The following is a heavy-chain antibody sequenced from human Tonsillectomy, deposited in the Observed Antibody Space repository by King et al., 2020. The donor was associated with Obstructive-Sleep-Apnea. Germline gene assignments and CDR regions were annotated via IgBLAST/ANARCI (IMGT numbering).Heavy chain of an antibody. CDR1: GGSISSYY. J-gene: IGHJ4*02. Sequence: QLQESGPGLVKPSETLSLTCTVAGGSISSYYWIWIRQPPGRGLEWIGYIFYSGSTNYNPGLKRRGTISVDPSKNQISPKLRSVTAADTAVYYCARFGDDFWSGYYTPFDYWGQGTLVTVSS. CDR2: IFYSGST. V-gene: IGHV4-59*01. D-gene: IGHD3-3*01. CDR3: ARFGDDFWSGYYTPFDY.